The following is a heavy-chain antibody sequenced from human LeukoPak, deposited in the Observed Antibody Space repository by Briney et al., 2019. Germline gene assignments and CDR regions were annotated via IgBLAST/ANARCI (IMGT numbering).Heavy chain of an antibody. J-gene: IGHJ5*02. D-gene: IGHD5-18*01. Sequence: GGSLRLSCAASGFTFSNYWMHWVRQAPGKGLVWVSRINSDGTTTTYADSVKGRFTISRDNAKNALYLQMNSLRVEDTAVYYCARDPHGYWWFDPWGQGTLVTVSS. V-gene: IGHV3-74*01. CDR3: ARDPHGYWWFDP. CDR1: GFTFSNYW. CDR2: INSDGTTT.